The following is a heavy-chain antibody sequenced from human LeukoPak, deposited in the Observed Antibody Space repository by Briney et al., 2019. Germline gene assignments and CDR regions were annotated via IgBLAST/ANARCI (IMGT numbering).Heavy chain of an antibody. D-gene: IGHD3-3*01. CDR1: GFTFSSYA. CDR3: ANLIELTYYDFWSGYDYFDY. Sequence: GGSLRLSCAASGFTFSSYAMSWVRQAPGKGLEWVSAISGSGGSTYYADSVKGRFTISRDNSKNTLYLQMNSLRAEDTAVYYCANLIELTYYDFWSGYDYFDYWGQGTLVTVSS. J-gene: IGHJ4*02. V-gene: IGHV3-23*01. CDR2: ISGSGGST.